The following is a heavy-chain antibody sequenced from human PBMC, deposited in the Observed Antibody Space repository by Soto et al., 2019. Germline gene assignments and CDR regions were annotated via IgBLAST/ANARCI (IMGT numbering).Heavy chain of an antibody. D-gene: IGHD3-3*01. CDR2: IYSGGST. V-gene: IGHV3-53*01. CDR3: ASITIFGVAPNAFDI. Sequence: GGSLRLSCGASGFTVCSNYMSRVRPAPGKGLEWVSVIYSGGSTYYADSVKGRFTISRDNYKNTLYLQMNSRRAEDTAVYYCASITIFGVAPNAFDIWGQGTMVTVSS. CDR1: GFTVCSNY. J-gene: IGHJ3*02.